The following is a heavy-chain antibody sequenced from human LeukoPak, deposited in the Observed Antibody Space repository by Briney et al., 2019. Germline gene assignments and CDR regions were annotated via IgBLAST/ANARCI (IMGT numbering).Heavy chain of an antibody. Sequence: GGSLRLSCAASGFIFSSYGIHWVRQAPAKGLEWVAVISSDGSYKFYADSVKGRFTISRDNSKSTLYLQMNSLRAEDTAVYYCAKDRYSGLNTIDYWGQGTLVTVSS. J-gene: IGHJ4*02. D-gene: IGHD6-13*01. CDR2: ISSDGSYK. CDR1: GFIFSSYG. V-gene: IGHV3-30*18. CDR3: AKDRYSGLNTIDY.